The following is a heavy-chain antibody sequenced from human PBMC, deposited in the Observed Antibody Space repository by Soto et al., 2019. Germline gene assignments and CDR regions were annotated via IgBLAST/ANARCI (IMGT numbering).Heavy chain of an antibody. J-gene: IGHJ4*02. CDR3: AREAEEYSGSDY. CDR1: GYPFTRYH. Sequence: ASVKVSCKASGYPFTRYHMHWVRQAPGQGLEWLGVINPSTTTTYAQKFQGRVTMTRDTSTSTVYMELSSLRSDDTAVYYCAREAEEYSGSDYWGPGSLVTVSS. CDR2: INPSTTTT. D-gene: IGHD3-10*01. V-gene: IGHV1-46*03.